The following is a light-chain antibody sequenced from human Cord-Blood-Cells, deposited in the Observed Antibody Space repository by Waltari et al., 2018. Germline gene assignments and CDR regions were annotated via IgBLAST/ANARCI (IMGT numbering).Light chain of an antibody. CDR1: SSDVGGYNY. J-gene: IGLJ3*02. CDR2: DVS. Sequence: QSALTQPRSVSGSPGQSVTISCTGTSSDVGGYNYVSWYQQHPGKAPKLMICDVSKRPSGGPDRFSGSKSGNTASLTISGLEAEDEADYYCCSYAGSYTGVFGGGTKLTVL. CDR3: CSYAGSYTGV. V-gene: IGLV2-11*01.